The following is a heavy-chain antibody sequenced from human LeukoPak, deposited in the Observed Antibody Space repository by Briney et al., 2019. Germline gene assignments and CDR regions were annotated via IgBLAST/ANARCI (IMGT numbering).Heavy chain of an antibody. CDR2: MNPNSGNT. CDR3: ARGSSGWYRQDWFDP. Sequence: ASVKVSCKASGYTFTNYGINWVRQATGQGLEWMGWMNPNSGNTGYAQKFQGRVTMTRNTSISTAYMELSSLRSEDTAVYYCARGSSGWYRQDWFDPWGQGTLVTVSS. D-gene: IGHD6-19*01. V-gene: IGHV1-8*02. J-gene: IGHJ5*02. CDR1: GYTFTNYG.